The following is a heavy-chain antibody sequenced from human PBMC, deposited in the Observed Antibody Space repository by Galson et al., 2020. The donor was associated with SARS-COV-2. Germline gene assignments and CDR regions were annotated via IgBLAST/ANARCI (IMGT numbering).Heavy chain of an antibody. D-gene: IGHD2-21*02. Sequence: SVKVSCKTPGGTFSDYAISWVRQAPGQGLEWMGGIIPIFRTVNYAQKFQGRITITADESTSTAYMELSSLRSEDTAVYYYARGGHIVMVTTVAPLHHAFDIWGQGTMVTVSS. CDR2: IIPIFRTV. CDR3: ARGGHIVMVTTVAPLHHAFDI. J-gene: IGHJ3*02. V-gene: IGHV1-69*13. CDR1: GGTFSDYA.